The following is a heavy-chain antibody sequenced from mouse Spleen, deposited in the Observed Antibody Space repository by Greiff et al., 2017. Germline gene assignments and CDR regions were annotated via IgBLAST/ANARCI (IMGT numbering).Heavy chain of an antibody. CDR3: ARQGSSGLDY. CDR1: GFTFSSYG. D-gene: IGHD3-2*02. V-gene: IGHV5-6*01. Sequence: EVKLMESGGDLVKPGGSLKLSCAASGFTFSSYGMSWVRQTPDKRLEWVATISSGGSYTYYPDSVKGRFTISRDNAKNTLYLQMSSLKSEDTAMYYCARQGSSGLDYWGQGTTLTVSS. CDR2: ISSGGSYT. J-gene: IGHJ2*01.